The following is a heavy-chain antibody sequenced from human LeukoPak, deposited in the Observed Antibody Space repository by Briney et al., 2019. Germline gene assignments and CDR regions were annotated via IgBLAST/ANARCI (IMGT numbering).Heavy chain of an antibody. CDR3: ARGRGYSGYDPLDY. CDR2: INPNSGGT. D-gene: IGHD5-12*01. J-gene: IGHJ4*02. Sequence: ASVKVSCKASGYTFTGYYMHWVRQAPGQGLEWMGWINPNSGGTNYVQKFQGWVTMTRDTSISTAYMELSRLRSDDTAVYYCARGRGYSGYDPLDYWGQGTLVTVSS. CDR1: GYTFTGYY. V-gene: IGHV1-2*04.